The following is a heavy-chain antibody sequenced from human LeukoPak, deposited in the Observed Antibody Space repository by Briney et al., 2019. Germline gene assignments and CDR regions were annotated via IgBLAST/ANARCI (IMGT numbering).Heavy chain of an antibody. J-gene: IGHJ3*02. V-gene: IGHV3-23*01. Sequence: GGSLRLSCAASGFTFSSYAMSWVRQAPGKGLEWVSAISGSGGSTYYADSVKGRFTISRDNSKNTLYLQMNSLRAEDTAVYYCAKHTGVAVAATPLFSAFDIWGQGTMVTVSS. CDR3: AKHTGVAVAATPLFSAFDI. CDR1: GFTFSSYA. D-gene: IGHD2-15*01. CDR2: ISGSGGST.